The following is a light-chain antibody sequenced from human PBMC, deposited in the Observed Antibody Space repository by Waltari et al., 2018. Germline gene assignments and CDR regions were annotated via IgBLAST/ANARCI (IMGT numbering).Light chain of an antibody. V-gene: IGLV1-40*01. CDR3: QSFDSSLDGYV. J-gene: IGLJ1*01. CDR1: SSTTGSYDH. CDR2: ANN. Sequence: QSVLTQPPSASAAPGQTVPISCTGSSSTTGSYDHVHGYQHLPGTAPKVLIYANNNRPSGVPDRFSGSKSGASASLAITGLQAEDEADYYCQSFDSSLDGYVFGTGTKVTVL.